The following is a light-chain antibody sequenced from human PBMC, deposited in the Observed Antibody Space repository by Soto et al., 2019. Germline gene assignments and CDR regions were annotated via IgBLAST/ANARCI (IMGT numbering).Light chain of an antibody. V-gene: IGLV2-14*01. CDR1: SSDVGGYNY. CDR3: CSYTTSSTRV. CDR2: EVS. J-gene: IGLJ1*01. Sequence: QSALTQPASVSGSPGQSITISCTGTSSDVGGYNYVSWYQQYPGKAPKLMIYEVSNRPSGVSDRFSGSKSGNTASLTISGLQAYDEADYYCCSYTTSSTRVFGTGTKLTVL.